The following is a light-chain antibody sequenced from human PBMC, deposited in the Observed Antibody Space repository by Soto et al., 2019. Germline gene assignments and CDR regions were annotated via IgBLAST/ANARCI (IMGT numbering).Light chain of an antibody. CDR3: SSYTSSSISYV. J-gene: IGLJ1*01. Sequence: QSVLTQPASVSGSPGPSITISCTGTSSDVGGYNYVSWYQQHPGKAPKLMIYEVSNRPSGVSNRFSGSKSGNTASLTISGLQAEDEADYYCSSYTSSSISYVFGSGTNVTVL. CDR2: EVS. V-gene: IGLV2-14*01. CDR1: SSDVGGYNY.